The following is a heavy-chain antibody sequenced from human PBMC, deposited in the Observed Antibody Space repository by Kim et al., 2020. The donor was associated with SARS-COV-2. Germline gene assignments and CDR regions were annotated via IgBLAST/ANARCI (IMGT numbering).Heavy chain of an antibody. Sequence: GGSLRLSCAASGFTFDDYAMHWVRQAPGKGLEWVSGISWNSGSIGYADSVKGRFTISRDNAKNSLYLQMNSLRAEDTALYYCAKDRGEGDYCSGGSCYYYGMDVWGQGTTVTVSS. V-gene: IGHV3-9*01. D-gene: IGHD2-15*01. CDR1: GFTFDDYA. CDR2: ISWNSGSI. J-gene: IGHJ6*02. CDR3: AKDRGEGDYCSGGSCYYYGMDV.